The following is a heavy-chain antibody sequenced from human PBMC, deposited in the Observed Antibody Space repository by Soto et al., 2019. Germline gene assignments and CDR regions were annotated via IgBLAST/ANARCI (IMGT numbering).Heavy chain of an antibody. J-gene: IGHJ4*02. Sequence: SETLSLTCTVSGGSISSYYWSWIRQPPGKGLEWIGYIYYSGSTNYNPSLKSRVTISVDTSKNQFSLKLSSVTAADTAVYYCARGNSYYDILTGYPTPLDYWGQGTLVTVSS. V-gene: IGHV4-59*01. CDR2: IYYSGST. CDR3: ARGNSYYDILTGYPTPLDY. CDR1: GGSISSYY. D-gene: IGHD3-9*01.